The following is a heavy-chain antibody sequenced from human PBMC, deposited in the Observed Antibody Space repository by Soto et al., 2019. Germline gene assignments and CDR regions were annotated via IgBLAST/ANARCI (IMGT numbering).Heavy chain of an antibody. CDR2: IYHTGTT. J-gene: IGHJ6*02. CDR1: GGSITTSDYS. D-gene: IGHD3-3*01. V-gene: IGHV4-30-2*01. CDR3: VRERTIFGVAPGGGVDF. Sequence: QLQLQESGSGLVKPSQTLSLTCAVSGGSITTSDYSWSWIRQPPGRDLEGIGSIYHTGTTHYITSLKSRVTMSLDKSKNQFSLELTSMTAADTAVYYCVRERTIFGVAPGGGVDFWGRGTTVTVSS.